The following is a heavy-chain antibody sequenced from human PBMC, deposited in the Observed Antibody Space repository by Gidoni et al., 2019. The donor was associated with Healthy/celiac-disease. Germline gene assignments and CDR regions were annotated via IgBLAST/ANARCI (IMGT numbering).Heavy chain of an antibody. J-gene: IGHJ6*02. CDR1: GGPFSSYA. CDR2: IIPIFGTA. V-gene: IGHV1-69*06. CDR3: ARYADIVVVPAASGGMDV. D-gene: IGHD2-2*01. Sequence: QVQLVQSGAEVKKPGSSVKVSCKASGGPFSSYAISWVRQAPGQGLAWMGGIIPIFGTANYAQKFQGRVTITADKSTSTAYMELSSLRSEDTAVYYCARYADIVVVPAASGGMDVWGQGTTVTVSS.